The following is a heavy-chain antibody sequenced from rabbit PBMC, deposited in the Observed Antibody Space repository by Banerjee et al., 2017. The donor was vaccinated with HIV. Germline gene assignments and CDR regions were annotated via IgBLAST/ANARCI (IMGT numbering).Heavy chain of an antibody. D-gene: IGHD2-1*01. J-gene: IGHJ4*01. CDR2: IFSSGGST. CDR3: AIGTKTMVFNL. CDR1: GIDLGIYYC. Sequence: QEQLKETGGGLVQPGGTLTLTCKASGIDLGIYYCMCWVRQAPGKGLELIACIFSSGGSTWYASWVNGRFTISKTSSTTVTLQMTSLTAADTATYFCAIGTKTMVFNLWGPGTLVTVS. V-gene: IGHV1S43*01.